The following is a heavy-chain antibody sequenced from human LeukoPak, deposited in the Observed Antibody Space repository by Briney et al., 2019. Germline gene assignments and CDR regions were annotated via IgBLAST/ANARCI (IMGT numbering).Heavy chain of an antibody. D-gene: IGHD2-2*01. CDR2: IIPILGIA. CDR1: GGTFSSYA. Sequence: SVKVSCKASGGTFSSYAISWVRQAPGQGLEWMGRIIPILGIANYAQKFQGRVTITADKSTSTAYMELSSLRSEDTAVYYCARDLGALGISFGPYYYGMDVWGQGTTVTVSS. V-gene: IGHV1-69*04. CDR3: ARDLGALGISFGPYYYGMDV. J-gene: IGHJ6*02.